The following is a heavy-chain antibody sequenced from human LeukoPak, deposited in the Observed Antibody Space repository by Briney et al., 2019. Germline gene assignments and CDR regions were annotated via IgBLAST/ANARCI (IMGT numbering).Heavy chain of an antibody. Sequence: GGSLRLSCAASGFPFSTYAMNWVRQAPGKGLEWVSGLYGSGGGIQYADSVKGRFTISRDNSKNTLYLQMNSLRAEDTAVYYCAKGGVAARPGYFDYWGQGTLVTVSS. CDR1: GFPFSTYA. CDR2: LYGSGGGI. V-gene: IGHV3-23*01. D-gene: IGHD6-6*01. CDR3: AKGGVAARPGYFDY. J-gene: IGHJ4*02.